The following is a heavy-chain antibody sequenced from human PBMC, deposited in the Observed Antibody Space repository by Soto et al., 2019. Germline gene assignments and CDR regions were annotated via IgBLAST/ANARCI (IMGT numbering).Heavy chain of an antibody. CDR3: AKGGPFTGGFDP. V-gene: IGHV3-23*01. CDR2: ISGRSGVP. CDR1: GLTLRSYA. Sequence: GGSLRLSCAGSGLTLRSYAMTWIRQTPEKGLEWVSTISGRSGVPSYADSVNGRFTVSRDNSKNTLYLQMNSLRPDDTAIYYCAKGGPFTGGFDPWGQGTLVTVSS. D-gene: IGHD3-16*01. J-gene: IGHJ5*02.